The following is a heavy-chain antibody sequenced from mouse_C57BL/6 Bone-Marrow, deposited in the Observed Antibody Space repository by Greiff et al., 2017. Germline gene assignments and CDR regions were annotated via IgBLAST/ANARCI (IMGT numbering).Heavy chain of an antibody. Sequence: EVMLVESGGDLVKPGGSLKLSCAASGFTFSSYGMSWVRQTPDQRLEWVATISSGGSYTYYPDSVKGRFTISRDNAKNTLYLQMSSLKSEDTAMXYCAREDYYGSSYAWFAYWGQGTLVTVSA. CDR3: AREDYYGSSYAWFAY. CDR2: ISSGGSYT. J-gene: IGHJ3*01. V-gene: IGHV5-6*02. CDR1: GFTFSSYG. D-gene: IGHD1-1*01.